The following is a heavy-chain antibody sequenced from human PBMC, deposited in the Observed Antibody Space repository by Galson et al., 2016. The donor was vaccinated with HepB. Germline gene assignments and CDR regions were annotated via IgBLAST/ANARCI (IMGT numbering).Heavy chain of an antibody. CDR1: GGTFSNNA. CDR2: IIPMFGTT. V-gene: IGHV1-69*13. CDR3: ARAQELPYYDVLSGSSQRAYYYSGMDV. J-gene: IGHJ6*02. Sequence: SVKVSCKASGGTFSNNAISWVRQAPGQGLEWMGGIIPMFGTTNYAQKFQGRVTLTADESATTVYMELTGLTSEDTALYYCARAQELPYYDVLSGSSQRAYYYSGMDVWGQGTTVTV. D-gene: IGHD3-3*01.